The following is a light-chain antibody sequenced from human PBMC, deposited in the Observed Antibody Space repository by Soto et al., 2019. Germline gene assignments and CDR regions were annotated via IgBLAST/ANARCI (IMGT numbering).Light chain of an antibody. V-gene: IGKV3-15*01. Sequence: ELVMTQSPATLSVSPGERATLSCRASQIVSTNLAWYQQKPGQAPRLLIYGASTRATGIPARFSGSGSGTEFTLTINSLQSEDFAIYYCQQYNSWPPLTFGGGTKVEIK. CDR1: QIVSTN. J-gene: IGKJ4*01. CDR3: QQYNSWPPLT. CDR2: GAS.